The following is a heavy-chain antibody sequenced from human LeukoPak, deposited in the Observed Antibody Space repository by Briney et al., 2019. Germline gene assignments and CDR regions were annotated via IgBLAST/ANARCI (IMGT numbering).Heavy chain of an antibody. Sequence: GGSLRLSCTVSGFTFSLYTMNWVRQAPGKGLEWVSAISGSGGSTYYADSVKGRFTISRDNSKNTLYLQMNSLRAEDTAVYYCAKDKTTVTLWGQGTLVTVSS. J-gene: IGHJ4*02. CDR2: ISGSGGST. CDR1: GFTFSLYT. CDR3: AKDKTTVTL. D-gene: IGHD4-11*01. V-gene: IGHV3-23*01.